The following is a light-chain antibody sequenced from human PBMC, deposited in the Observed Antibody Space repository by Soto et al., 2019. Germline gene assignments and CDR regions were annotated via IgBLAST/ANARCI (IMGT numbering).Light chain of an antibody. CDR3: QQYGSSPRT. Sequence: EIVLAQSPGTLSLSPGERATLSCRASQSVSSNFLAWYQQKPGQAPWLLIYGASNRAAGVPDRFSGSGSGTDFTLTISRLEPEDFAVYYCQQYGSSPRTFGQGTKVDIK. CDR1: QSVSSNF. J-gene: IGKJ1*01. V-gene: IGKV3-20*01. CDR2: GAS.